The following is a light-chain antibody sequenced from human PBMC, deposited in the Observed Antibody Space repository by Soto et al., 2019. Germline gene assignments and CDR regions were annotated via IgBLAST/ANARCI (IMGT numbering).Light chain of an antibody. CDR1: SGSVSANYY. CDR2: NTN. Sequence: QTVVTQEASLSVSPGTTVTLTCGLSSGSVSANYYPSWYQQTPGQAPRTLIYNTNTRSSGVPDRFSGSILGIKAALTITWAQADDGSDYFCCLYMGSGIWVCGGGTKLTVL. CDR3: CLYMGSGIWV. J-gene: IGLJ3*02. V-gene: IGLV8-61*01.